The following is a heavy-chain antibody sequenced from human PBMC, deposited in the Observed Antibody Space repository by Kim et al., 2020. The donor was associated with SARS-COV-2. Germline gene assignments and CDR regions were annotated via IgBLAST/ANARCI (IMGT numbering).Heavy chain of an antibody. J-gene: IGHJ4*02. CDR1: GFTFSSYG. V-gene: IGHV3-33*01. CDR2: IWYDGSNK. CDR3: ARERRIVGATFYVYYFDY. Sequence: GGSLRLSCAASGFTFSSYGMHWVRQAPGKGLEWVAVIWYDGSNKYYADSVKGRFTISRDNSKNTLYLQMNSLRAEDTAVYYCARERRIVGATFYVYYFDYWGQGTLVTVSS. D-gene: IGHD1-26*01.